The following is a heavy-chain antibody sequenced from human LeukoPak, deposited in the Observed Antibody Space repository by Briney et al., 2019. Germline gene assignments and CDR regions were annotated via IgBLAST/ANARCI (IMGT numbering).Heavy chain of an antibody. CDR2: IWFDGNNK. V-gene: IGHV3-33*01. J-gene: IGHJ4*02. CDR1: GFSFSSYG. CDR3: ARDEYFEAKFFDY. Sequence: GGSLRLSCAASGFSFSSYGMHWVRQAPGKGLEWVAVIWFDGNNKYYADSVKGRFTISRDSSKNTLYLQMNSLRAEDTAVYYCARDEYFEAKFFDYWGQGTLATVSS. D-gene: IGHD3-9*01.